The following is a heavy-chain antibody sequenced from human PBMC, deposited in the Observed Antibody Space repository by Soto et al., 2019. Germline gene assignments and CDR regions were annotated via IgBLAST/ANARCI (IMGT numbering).Heavy chain of an antibody. V-gene: IGHV3-30*18. Sequence: QVQLVESGGGVVQPGRSLRLSCAASGFTFSSYGMHWVRQAPGKGLEWVAVISDDGSNKYYADSVKGRFTISRDNSKNTLYLQMNSLRAEDTAVYYCAKDWYSSSSRGYYYYYGMDVWGQGTTVTVSS. J-gene: IGHJ6*02. CDR2: ISDDGSNK. CDR1: GFTFSSYG. D-gene: IGHD6-6*01. CDR3: AKDWYSSSSRGYYYYYGMDV.